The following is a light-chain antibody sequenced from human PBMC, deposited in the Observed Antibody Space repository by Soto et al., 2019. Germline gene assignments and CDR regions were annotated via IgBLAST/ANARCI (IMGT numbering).Light chain of an antibody. CDR1: QSISNY. CDR2: AAS. Sequence: DIQMTQSPSSLSASVGDRVTITCLSSQSISNYLKWYQQKPGKAPNLLLYAASSLQGGVPSRFSGSGSGTDFTLTISSLQPEDFATYSCQQTDSAPYTFGQGTKLEI. J-gene: IGKJ2*01. CDR3: QQTDSAPYT. V-gene: IGKV1-39*01.